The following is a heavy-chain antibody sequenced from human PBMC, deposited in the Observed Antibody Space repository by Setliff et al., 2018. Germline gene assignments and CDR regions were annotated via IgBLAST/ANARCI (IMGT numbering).Heavy chain of an antibody. D-gene: IGHD2-2*01. J-gene: IGHJ5*02. CDR1: RDSFTNYW. CDR2: IFPADADT. CDR3: AQKHQRASWAFDP. Sequence: PGESLKISCKESRDSFTNYWIIWVRRVPGKGLEWMEMIFPADADTRYNPSFKGQVTMSLDRSITTAYLQWDSLKASDTAIYYCAQKHQRASWAFDPWGRGTLVTVSS. V-gene: IGHV5-51*01.